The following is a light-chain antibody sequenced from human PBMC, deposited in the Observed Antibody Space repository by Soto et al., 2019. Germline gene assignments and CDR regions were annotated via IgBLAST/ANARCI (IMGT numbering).Light chain of an antibody. J-gene: IGKJ1*01. Sequence: IQMTQSPSSLSASVGDRVTITCRASQGISSYLAWYQQKPGKAPKLLIYAASTLQSGVPSRFSGSGSGTDFTLTISCLQSEDFATYYCQQYYSYPQTFGQGTKVDIK. CDR3: QQYYSYPQT. CDR1: QGISSY. CDR2: AAS. V-gene: IGKV1-8*01.